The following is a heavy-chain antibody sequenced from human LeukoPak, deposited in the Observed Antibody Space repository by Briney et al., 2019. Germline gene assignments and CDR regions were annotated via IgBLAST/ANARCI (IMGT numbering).Heavy chain of an antibody. Sequence: AASVTVSCKASGYTFTSYYMHWVRQAPGQGLEWMGIINPSGGSTSYAQKFQGRVTMTRDTSISTAYMELSRLRSDDTAVYYCASSGPDFDYWGQGTLVTVSS. V-gene: IGHV1-46*01. CDR2: INPSGGST. CDR1: GYTFTSYY. CDR3: ASSGPDFDY. J-gene: IGHJ4*02. D-gene: IGHD6-19*01.